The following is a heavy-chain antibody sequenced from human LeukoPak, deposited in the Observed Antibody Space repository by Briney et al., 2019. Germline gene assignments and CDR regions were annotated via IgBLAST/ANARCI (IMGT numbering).Heavy chain of an antibody. Sequence: GASVKVSCKASGYTFTGYYMHWVRQAPGQGLEWMGWINPNSGGTNYAQKFQGRVTMIRDTSISTAYMELSRLRSDDTAVYYCARDGLASSWYPYYYYMDVWGKGTTVTVSS. V-gene: IGHV1-2*02. J-gene: IGHJ6*03. D-gene: IGHD6-13*01. CDR3: ARDGLASSWYPYYYYMDV. CDR1: GYTFTGYY. CDR2: INPNSGGT.